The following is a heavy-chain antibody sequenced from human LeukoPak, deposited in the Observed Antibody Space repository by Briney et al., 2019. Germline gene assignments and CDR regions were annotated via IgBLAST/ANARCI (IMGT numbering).Heavy chain of an antibody. CDR3: ARSGGYYYGSGSYYYFDY. D-gene: IGHD3-10*01. Sequence: SETLSLTRTVSGYSISSGYYWGWIRQPPGKGLEWIGSIYHSGSTYYNPSLKSRVTISVDTSKNQFSLKLSSVTAADTAVYYCARSGGYYYGSGSYYYFDYWGQGTLVTVSS. V-gene: IGHV4-38-2*02. J-gene: IGHJ4*02. CDR2: IYHSGST. CDR1: GYSISSGYY.